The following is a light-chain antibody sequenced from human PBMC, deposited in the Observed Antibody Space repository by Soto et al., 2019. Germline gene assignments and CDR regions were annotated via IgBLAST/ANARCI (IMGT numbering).Light chain of an antibody. J-gene: IGKJ3*01. CDR3: QQYGASPFT. CDR1: RHVYINA. Sequence: VVLTQSPATLSLSPGERATLSCRASRHVYINALGWYQQKPGRTPTLLIYGASTRPTDVPDRFSATGSGTDFSLTISRVEPEDSAVYYCQQYGASPFTFGPGTRLEI. V-gene: IGKV3-20*01. CDR2: GAS.